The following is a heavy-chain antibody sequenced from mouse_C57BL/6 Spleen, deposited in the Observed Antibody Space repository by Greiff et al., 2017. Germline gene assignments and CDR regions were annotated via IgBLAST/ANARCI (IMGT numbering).Heavy chain of an antibody. J-gene: IGHJ1*03. CDR2: IRRKSSNYAT. CDR3: VRGGGYYGSSHWYFDV. V-gene: IGHV10-3*01. D-gene: IGHD1-1*01. Sequence: EVQLVESGGGLVQPKGSLKLSCAASGFTFNTYAMHWVRQAPGKGLEWVARIRRKSSNYATYYADSVKDRFTISRDDSQSMLYLQMNNLKTEDTAMYYCVRGGGYYGSSHWYFDVWGTGTTVTVSS. CDR1: GFTFNTYA.